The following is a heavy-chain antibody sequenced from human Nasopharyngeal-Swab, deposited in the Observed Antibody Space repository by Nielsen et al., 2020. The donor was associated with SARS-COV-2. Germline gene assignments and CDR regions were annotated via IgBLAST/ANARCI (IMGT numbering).Heavy chain of an antibody. D-gene: IGHD3-16*02. CDR2: ISSSSGTV. J-gene: IGHJ5*02. CDR1: GFSFATSS. CDR3: ARDVSSYNNWFDP. V-gene: IGHV3-48*02. Sequence: GGSLRLSCAASGFSFATSSMNWVRQAPGKGSEWLSYISSSSGTVYYANSVKGRFTISRDNAKNSLYLQMNSLRDEDTAVYYCARDVSSYNNWFDPWGQGTLVTVSS.